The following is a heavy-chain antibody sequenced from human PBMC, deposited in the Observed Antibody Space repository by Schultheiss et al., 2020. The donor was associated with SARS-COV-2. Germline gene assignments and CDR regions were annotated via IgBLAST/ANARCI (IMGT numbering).Heavy chain of an antibody. CDR1: GGTFSSYA. D-gene: IGHD6-13*01. J-gene: IGHJ5*02. V-gene: IGHV1-2*02. Sequence: ASVKVSCKASGGTFSSYAISWVRQAPGQGLEWMGRINPNSGGTNYAQKFQGRVTMTRDTSISTAYMELSRLRSDDTGVYYCARVGSSSRSWFDPWGQGTLVTVSS. CDR3: ARVGSSSRSWFDP. CDR2: INPNSGGT.